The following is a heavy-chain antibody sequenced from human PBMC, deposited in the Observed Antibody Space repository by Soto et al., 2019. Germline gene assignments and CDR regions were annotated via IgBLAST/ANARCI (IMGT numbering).Heavy chain of an antibody. Sequence: QVQLQESGPGLVKPSQTLSLTCTVSGGSISSGGYYWSWIRQHPGKGLEWIGYIYYSGSTYYNPSLQSRVTISVDTSKNQFSLKLSSVTAADTAVYYCARGYCSGGSCYSGRWGQGTLVTVSS. V-gene: IGHV4-31*03. CDR1: GGSISSGGYY. D-gene: IGHD2-15*01. CDR2: IYYSGST. J-gene: IGHJ4*02. CDR3: ARGYCSGGSCYSGR.